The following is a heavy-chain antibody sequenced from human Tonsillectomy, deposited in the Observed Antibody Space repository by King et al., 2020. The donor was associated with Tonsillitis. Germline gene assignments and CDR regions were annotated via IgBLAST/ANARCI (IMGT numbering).Heavy chain of an antibody. J-gene: IGHJ2*01. CDR1: DYSISSGYY. CDR2: IYHSGST. V-gene: IGHV4-38-2*02. Sequence: QLQESGPGLVKPSETLSLTCTVSDYSISSGYYWGWIRQPPGKGLEWIGSIYHSGSTYYNPSLKSRVTISVDTSKNHFSLNLSSVTAADTAVYYCARAPLGDWYFDLWGRGTLVTVSS. CDR3: ARAPLGDWYFDL.